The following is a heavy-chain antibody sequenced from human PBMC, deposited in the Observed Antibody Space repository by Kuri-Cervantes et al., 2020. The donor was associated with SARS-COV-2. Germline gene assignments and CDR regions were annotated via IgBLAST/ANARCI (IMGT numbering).Heavy chain of an antibody. D-gene: IGHD2-8*02. J-gene: IGHJ3*02. CDR2: INHSGST. CDR3: ARGEEIVLVVDALAFDI. Sequence: AGSLRLSCAVYGGSFSGYYWSWIRQPPGKGLEWIGEINHSGSTNYNPSLKSRVTISVDTSKNQFSLKLSSVTAADTAVYYCARGEEIVLVVDALAFDIWGQGTMVTVSS. V-gene: IGHV4-34*01. CDR1: GGSFSGYY.